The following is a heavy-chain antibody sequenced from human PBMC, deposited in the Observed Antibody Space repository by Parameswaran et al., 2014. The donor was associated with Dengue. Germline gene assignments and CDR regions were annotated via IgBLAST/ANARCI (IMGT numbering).Heavy chain of an antibody. CDR3: AAFLYYGSGSSHYYYYGMDV. J-gene: IGHJ6*02. V-gene: IGHV7-4-1*02. Sequence: WVRQAPGQGLEWMGWINTNTGNPTYAQGFTGRFVFSLDTSVSTAYLQISSLKAEDTAVYYCAAFLYYGSGSSHYYYYGMDVWGQGTTVTVSS. CDR2: INTNTGNP. D-gene: IGHD3-10*01.